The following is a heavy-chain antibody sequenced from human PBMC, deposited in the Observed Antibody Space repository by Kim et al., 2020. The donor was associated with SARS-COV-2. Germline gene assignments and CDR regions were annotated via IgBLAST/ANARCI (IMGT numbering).Heavy chain of an antibody. CDR2: ISYDGNNK. CDR1: GFTFSSYA. Sequence: GGSLRLSCAASGFTFSSYAMHWVRQAPGKGLEWVAVISYDGNNKYYADSVKGRFIISRDNSKNTLYLQMNSLRAEDTAVYYCAKVRGGGYPHYFDYWGQGTLVTVSS. CDR3: AKVRGGGYPHYFDY. J-gene: IGHJ4*02. D-gene: IGHD2-21*01. V-gene: IGHV3-30*18.